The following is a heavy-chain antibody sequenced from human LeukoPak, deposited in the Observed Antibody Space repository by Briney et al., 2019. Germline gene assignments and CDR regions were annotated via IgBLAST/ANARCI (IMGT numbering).Heavy chain of an antibody. D-gene: IGHD3-16*01. CDR2: IYSGGST. J-gene: IGHJ4*02. CDR3: ARFGESALYFDY. CDR1: GFTVSSNY. Sequence: GGSLRLSCAASGFTVSSNYMSWVRQAPGKGLEWVSVIYSGGSTYYADSVKGRFTISRDNAKNSLYLQMNSLRAEDTAVYYCARFGESALYFDYWGQGTLVTVSS. V-gene: IGHV3-53*01.